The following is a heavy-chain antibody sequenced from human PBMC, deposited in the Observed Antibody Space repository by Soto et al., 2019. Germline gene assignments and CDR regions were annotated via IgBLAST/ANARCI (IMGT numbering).Heavy chain of an antibody. Sequence: SGDSVSSNSAAWNWIRQSPSRGLEWLGRTYYRSKWYNDYAVSVKSRITINPDTSKNQFSLQLNSVTPEDTAVYYCAGITMVRGVTGYWYYYGMDVWGQGTTVTVSS. J-gene: IGHJ6*02. CDR3: AGITMVRGVTGYWYYYGMDV. CDR2: TYYRSKWYN. D-gene: IGHD3-10*01. V-gene: IGHV6-1*01. CDR1: GDSVSSNSAA.